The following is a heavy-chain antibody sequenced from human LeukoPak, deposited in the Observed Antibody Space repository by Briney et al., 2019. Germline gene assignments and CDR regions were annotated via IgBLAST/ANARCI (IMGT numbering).Heavy chain of an antibody. D-gene: IGHD1-1*01. J-gene: IGHJ4*01. CDR3: VKGGRRAFYYNSATYYFDS. V-gene: IGHV3-9*01. CDR2: ISWNSGRI. CDR1: GFTFHDYA. Sequence: GRSLRLSCATSGFTFHDYAMQWVRQPPGKGLEWVSGISWNSGRIDYADSVKGRFTISRDNAEKSLYLQMDTLTPDDAAFYFCVKGGRRAFYYNSATYYFDSWGHGTLVTVSS.